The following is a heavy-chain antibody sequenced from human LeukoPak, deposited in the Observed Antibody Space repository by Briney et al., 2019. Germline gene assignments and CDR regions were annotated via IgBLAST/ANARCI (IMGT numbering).Heavy chain of an antibody. CDR3: ASATLRCSGGSCYEMDV. D-gene: IGHD2-15*01. V-gene: IGHV1-2*02. CDR1: GYTFTGYY. J-gene: IGHJ6*04. CDR2: INPNSGGT. Sequence: SVKVSCKASGYTFTGYYMHWVRQAPGQGLEWMGWINPNSGGTNYAQKFQGRVTMTRDTSISTAYMELSSLRSEDTVVYYCASATLRCSGGSCYEMDVWGKGTTVTVSS.